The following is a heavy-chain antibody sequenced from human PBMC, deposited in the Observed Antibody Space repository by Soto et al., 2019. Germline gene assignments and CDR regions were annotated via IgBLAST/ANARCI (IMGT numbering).Heavy chain of an antibody. Sequence: ASVKVSCKASGYTFTSYDINWVRQATGQGLEWMGWMNPNSGNTGYAQKFQGRVTMTRNTSISTAYMELSSLRSEDTAVYYCARGWITSSGWYLGGEQSWFDPWGQGTLVTVSS. CDR2: MNPNSGNT. CDR1: GYTFTSYD. CDR3: ARGWITSSGWYLGGEQSWFDP. V-gene: IGHV1-8*01. D-gene: IGHD6-19*01. J-gene: IGHJ5*02.